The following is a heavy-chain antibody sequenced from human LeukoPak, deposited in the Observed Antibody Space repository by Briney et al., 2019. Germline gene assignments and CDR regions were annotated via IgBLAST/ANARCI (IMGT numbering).Heavy chain of an antibody. V-gene: IGHV3-74*01. Sequence: GGSLRLSCAASGFTFSSHWMHWVRQAPGKGLVWVSRIKDDGSHTNYADSVKGRFTISRDNAKNTLSLQMNSLRAEDTAVYYCARGSGIITGIDEWGQGTLITVSS. CDR2: IKDDGSHT. J-gene: IGHJ1*01. D-gene: IGHD6-25*01. CDR1: GFTFSSHW. CDR3: ARGSGIITGIDE.